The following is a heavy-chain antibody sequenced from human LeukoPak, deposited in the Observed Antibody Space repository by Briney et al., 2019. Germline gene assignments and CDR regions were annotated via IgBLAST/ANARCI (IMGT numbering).Heavy chain of an antibody. CDR2: IRDEGSSK. CDR1: GFSFGKYG. Sequence: GGSLRLSCAASGFSFGKYGMHWGRQAPGKGLEWVAFIRDEGSSKYYRDSVKGRFTVSRDNSKNTLYLQINGLRPDDTALYYCAPSSPPGHLDYWGQGTLVTVSS. J-gene: IGHJ4*02. V-gene: IGHV3-30*02. CDR3: APSSPPGHLDY.